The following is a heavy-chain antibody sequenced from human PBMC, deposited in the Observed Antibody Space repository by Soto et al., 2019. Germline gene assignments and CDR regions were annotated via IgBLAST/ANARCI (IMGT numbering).Heavy chain of an antibody. CDR3: AKHPRDIVVVPAHFDI. V-gene: IGHV3-23*01. J-gene: IGHJ3*02. CDR2: ISGSGGST. Sequence: GGSLRLSCAASGFTFSSYAMSWVRQDPGKGLEWVSAISGSGGSTYYADSVKGRFTISRDNSKNTLYLQMNSLRAEDTAVYYCAKHPRDIVVVPAHFDIWGQGTMVTVSS. D-gene: IGHD2-2*01. CDR1: GFTFSSYA.